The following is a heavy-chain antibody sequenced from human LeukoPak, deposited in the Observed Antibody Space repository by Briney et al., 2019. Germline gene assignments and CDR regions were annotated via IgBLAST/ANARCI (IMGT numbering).Heavy chain of an antibody. D-gene: IGHD3-16*01. CDR3: ARLRFSGGNPFDY. V-gene: IGHV4-39*01. CDR1: GGFISTSSYF. Sequence: SETLSLTCTVAGGFISTSSYFWVWVRQPPGEGLAWIGSVHHSGTTFYNSSFKSRVTISGDTSKNQFSLKLTSVTAADTAVYYCARLRFSGGNPFDYWGQGTLVTVSS. CDR2: VHHSGTT. J-gene: IGHJ4*02.